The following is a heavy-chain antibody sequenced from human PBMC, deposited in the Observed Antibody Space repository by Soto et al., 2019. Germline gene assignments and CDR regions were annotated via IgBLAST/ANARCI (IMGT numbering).Heavy chain of an antibody. J-gene: IGHJ4*02. CDR3: AREWGYYYDSSGYYYGDFDY. CDR2: ISAYNGNT. CDR1: GYTFTMYG. Sequence: GASVKVSCKASGYTFTMYGISGVLRSPVQWLEGMGWISAYNGNTNYAQKLQGRVTMTTDTSTSTAYMELRSLRSDDTAVYYCAREWGYYYDSSGYYYGDFDYWGQGTLVTVSS. D-gene: IGHD3-22*01. V-gene: IGHV1-18*04.